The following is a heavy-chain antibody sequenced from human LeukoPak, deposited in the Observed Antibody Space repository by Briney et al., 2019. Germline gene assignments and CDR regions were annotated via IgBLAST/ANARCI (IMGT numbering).Heavy chain of an antibody. CDR2: INPNSGGT. CDR1: GYTFTGYY. D-gene: IGHD3-10*01. CDR3: ARGGSGSYFSWLDP. Sequence: GASVKVSCKASGYTFTGYYIHWLRQAPGQGLECVGWINPNSGGTNYAQKFQGRVTMTRDTSISTAYMELSRLRSDDTAVYYCARGGSGSYFSWLDPWGQGTLVTVSS. V-gene: IGHV1-2*02. J-gene: IGHJ5*02.